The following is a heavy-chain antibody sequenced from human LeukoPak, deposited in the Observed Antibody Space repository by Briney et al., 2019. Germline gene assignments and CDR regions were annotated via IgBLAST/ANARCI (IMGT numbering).Heavy chain of an antibody. Sequence: PGGSLRHSCTASKFTFSIYGMQWVRQPPGKGLEWVAVVSSDGGTKYYADSVKGRFTISRDNSKNTMYLQMNSLRAEDTAVYYCAKEDGSGGYGANFYYWGQGTLVTVSS. V-gene: IGHV3-30*18. J-gene: IGHJ4*02. CDR1: KFTFSIYG. CDR2: VSSDGGTK. D-gene: IGHD3-10*01. CDR3: AKEDGSGGYGANFYY.